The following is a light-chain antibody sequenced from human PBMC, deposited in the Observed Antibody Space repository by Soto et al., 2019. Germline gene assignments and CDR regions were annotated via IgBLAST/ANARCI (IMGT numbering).Light chain of an antibody. CDR1: QGISSY. Sequence: AIRMTQSPSSLSASTGDRVTITCRASQGISSYLAGYQQNPGKAPKLLIYAASTLQSGVPSRFSGSGSGTVFTLTISCLQSEDFATYYCQQYYSYPRTFGQGTKVDIK. CDR2: AAS. V-gene: IGKV1-8*01. CDR3: QQYYSYPRT. J-gene: IGKJ1*01.